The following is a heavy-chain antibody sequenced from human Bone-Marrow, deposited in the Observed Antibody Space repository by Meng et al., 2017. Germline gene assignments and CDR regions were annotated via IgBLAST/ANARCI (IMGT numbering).Heavy chain of an antibody. CDR1: WALSWYY. CDR2: INHSGST. V-gene: IGHV4-34*01. Sequence: GQPQALGCSLVQACGGLVLTLGCHGWALSWYYWSWIRQPPGKGLEWIGEINHSGSTNYNPSLKSRVTISVDTSKNQFSLKLSSVTAADTAVYYCARGGVRGGIDYWGQGTLVTVSS. CDR3: ARGGVRGGIDY. D-gene: IGHD3-10*01. J-gene: IGHJ4*02.